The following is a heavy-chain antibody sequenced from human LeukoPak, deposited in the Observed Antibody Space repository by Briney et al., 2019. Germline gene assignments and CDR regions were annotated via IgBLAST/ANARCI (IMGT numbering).Heavy chain of an antibody. CDR1: GFTFSSYA. CDR3: AKSLSGSYLFD. Sequence: GGSLRLSCAASGFTFSSYAMSWVRPAPGKGLEWVSAISGSGGSTYYADSVKGRFTISRVNSKNTLYLQMNSLRAEDTAVYYCAKSLSGSYLFDWGQGTLVTVSS. J-gene: IGHJ4*02. D-gene: IGHD1-26*01. CDR2: ISGSGGST. V-gene: IGHV3-23*01.